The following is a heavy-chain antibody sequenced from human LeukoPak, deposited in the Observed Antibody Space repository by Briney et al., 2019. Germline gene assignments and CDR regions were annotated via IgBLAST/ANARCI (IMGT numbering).Heavy chain of an antibody. CDR3: ARDPGFFDY. Sequence: GGSLTLSCAASGFLFSSYEMNWVRQAPGKGLEWVAYISSSGSTIYYADSVKGRFTISRDDAKNSLFLQMDSLRAEDTAVYYCARDPGFFDYWGQGTLVTVSS. J-gene: IGHJ4*02. D-gene: IGHD7-27*01. CDR1: GFLFSSYE. V-gene: IGHV3-48*03. CDR2: ISSSGSTI.